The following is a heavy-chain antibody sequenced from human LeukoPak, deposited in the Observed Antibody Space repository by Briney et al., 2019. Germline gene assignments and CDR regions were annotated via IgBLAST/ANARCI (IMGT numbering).Heavy chain of an antibody. Sequence: GASVKASCKASGYTFNGYYLHWVRQAPGQGLEWMGWINPNSGGTNYAQKFQGRVTMTRDTSISTAYMELSRLRSDDTAVYYCARWMTTVITPDYWGQGTLVTVSS. D-gene: IGHD4-11*01. J-gene: IGHJ4*02. CDR2: INPNSGGT. V-gene: IGHV1-2*02. CDR3: ARWMTTVITPDY. CDR1: GYTFNGYY.